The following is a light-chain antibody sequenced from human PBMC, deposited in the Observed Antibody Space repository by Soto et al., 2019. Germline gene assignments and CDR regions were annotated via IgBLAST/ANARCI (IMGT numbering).Light chain of an antibody. CDR1: RSVDTA. J-gene: IGKJ3*01. V-gene: IGKV3-15*01. CDR2: ATS. CDR3: QQYNNWPPAT. Sequence: EILMAQSPATLSVSPCDSATLTCRAGRSVDTALAWFQQKPGQTPRLLLYATSTRATGIPARFSGSGSGTEFTPPISSLQSEDVAVSYCQQYNNWPPATFGPGTKVDIK.